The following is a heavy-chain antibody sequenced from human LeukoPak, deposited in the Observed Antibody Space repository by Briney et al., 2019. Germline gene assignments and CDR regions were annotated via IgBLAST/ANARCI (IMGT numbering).Heavy chain of an antibody. J-gene: IGHJ6*02. Sequence: GESLKISCKGSGYSFTSYWIGWVRQMPGKGLEWMGIIYPGDSDTRYSPSFLGQVTISADKSISTAYLQWSSLKASDTAMYYCARLPGIAAALNYYYGMDVWGQGTTVTVSS. CDR3: ARLPGIAAALNYYYGMDV. CDR1: GYSFTSYW. V-gene: IGHV5-51*01. D-gene: IGHD6-13*01. CDR2: IYPGDSDT.